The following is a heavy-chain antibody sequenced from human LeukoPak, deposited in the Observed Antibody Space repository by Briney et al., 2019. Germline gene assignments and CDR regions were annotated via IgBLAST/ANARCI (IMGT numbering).Heavy chain of an antibody. V-gene: IGHV1-69*06. CDR2: IMPMFGKA. CDR1: GGTFSSYD. D-gene: IGHD6-13*01. CDR3: ARDSSSWHWFDP. Sequence: SVKVSCKASGGTFSSYDISWVRQAPGQGLEWMGGIMPMFGKANYAQKFQGRVTTTADKATSTAYMELRSLRSDDTAVYYCARDSSSWHWFDPWGQGTLVTVSS. J-gene: IGHJ5*02.